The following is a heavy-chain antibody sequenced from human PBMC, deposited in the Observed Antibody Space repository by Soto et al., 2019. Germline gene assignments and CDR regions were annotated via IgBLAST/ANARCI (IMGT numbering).Heavy chain of an antibody. CDR3: ARNTGHNSLDI. Sequence: PSQTLSLTFAISGDSVSSINSAWNCISQSPSRGLEWLGRTYYRTQWNNDYALSVKSRITINPDTSKNQFSLRLNSVTPEDTAVYYCARNTGHNSLDIWGQGTMVTVSS. CDR1: GDSVSSINSA. V-gene: IGHV6-1*01. CDR2: TYYRTQWNN. J-gene: IGHJ3*02.